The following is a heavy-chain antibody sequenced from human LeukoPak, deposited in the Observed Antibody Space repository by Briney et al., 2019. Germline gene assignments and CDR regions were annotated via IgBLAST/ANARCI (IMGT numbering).Heavy chain of an antibody. V-gene: IGHV4-4*07. CDR2: MYITGNT. CDR3: ARDSTASSPWYFDL. D-gene: IGHD2-21*02. J-gene: IGHJ2*01. Sequence: SETLSLTCTVSGGSISSYYWSWIRQPAGKGLEWIGRMYITGNTNCNPSLKSRVTMSLDTSKNHFSLKLSSVTAADTAVYYCARDSTASSPWYFDLWGRGTLVTVSS. CDR1: GGSISSYY.